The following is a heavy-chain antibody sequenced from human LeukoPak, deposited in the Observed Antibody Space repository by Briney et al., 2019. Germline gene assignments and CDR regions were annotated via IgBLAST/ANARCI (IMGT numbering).Heavy chain of an antibody. V-gene: IGHV5-51*01. J-gene: IGHJ4*02. CDR2: IYPADSDT. Sequence: GESLKISCKGSGYRFSSHWIGWVRQMPGVGLEWMGIIYPADSDTRYSPSFQGQVTISADKSISTAYLQWSSLKASDTAMYYCARHEPGDYSPGAYWGQGTLVTVSS. D-gene: IGHD4-17*01. CDR3: ARHEPGDYSPGAY. CDR1: GYRFSSHW.